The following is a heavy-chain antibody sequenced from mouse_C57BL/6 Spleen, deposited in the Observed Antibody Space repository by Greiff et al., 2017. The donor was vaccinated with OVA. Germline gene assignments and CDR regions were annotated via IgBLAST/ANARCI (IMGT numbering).Heavy chain of an antibody. Sequence: EVKLVESEGGLVQPGSSMKLSCTASGFNFSDYYMAWVRQVPEKGLEWVANINYDGSSTYYLDSLKSRFIISRDNAKNILYLQMSSLKSEDTATYYCARDNYEKNAMDYWGQGTSVTVSS. J-gene: IGHJ4*01. CDR1: GFNFSDYY. CDR3: ARDNYEKNAMDY. CDR2: INYDGSST. D-gene: IGHD2-1*01. V-gene: IGHV5-16*01.